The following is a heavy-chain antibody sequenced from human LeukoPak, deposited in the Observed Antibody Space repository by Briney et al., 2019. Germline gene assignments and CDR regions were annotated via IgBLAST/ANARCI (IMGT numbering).Heavy chain of an antibody. Sequence: GGSLRLSCAASGFSVTTNYMNWVRQAPGKGLEWVSVIYSGGHTYYTDSVKGRFTISRDTSNNTVYLHMSSLRPDDTAVYYCARSPRDGYTPYPDYYMDLWGKGTTVTVSS. CDR1: GFSVTTNY. V-gene: IGHV3-53*01. J-gene: IGHJ6*03. D-gene: IGHD5-24*01. CDR2: IYSGGHT. CDR3: ARSPRDGYTPYPDYYMDL.